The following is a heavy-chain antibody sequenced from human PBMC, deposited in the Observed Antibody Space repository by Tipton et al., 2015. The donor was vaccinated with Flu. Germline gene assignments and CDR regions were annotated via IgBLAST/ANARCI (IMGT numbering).Heavy chain of an antibody. J-gene: IGHJ4*02. Sequence: LSLSCTVSGGSISSYYWSWIRQPPGKGLEWIGYISYSGSTIYNPSLKSRVTISIDTSKNQFSVKLSSVTPADTAVYYCARLPLALPYFDYWGQGTLVTVSS. CDR3: ARLPLALPYFDY. CDR2: ISYSGST. D-gene: IGHD2-15*01. V-gene: IGHV4-59*01. CDR1: GGSISSYY.